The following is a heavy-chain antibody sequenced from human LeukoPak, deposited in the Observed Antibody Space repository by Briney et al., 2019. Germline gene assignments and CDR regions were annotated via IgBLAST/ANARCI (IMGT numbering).Heavy chain of an antibody. CDR1: GFTFSSYA. D-gene: IGHD2-2*02. Sequence: GGSLRLSCSASGFTFSSYAMSWVRQAPGKGLEWVSAISGSGGSTYYADSVKGRFTISRDNSKNTLYLQMNSLRAEDTAVYYCARGAGVVPAAIDYWGQGTLVTVSS. V-gene: IGHV3-23*01. J-gene: IGHJ4*02. CDR3: ARGAGVVPAAIDY. CDR2: ISGSGGST.